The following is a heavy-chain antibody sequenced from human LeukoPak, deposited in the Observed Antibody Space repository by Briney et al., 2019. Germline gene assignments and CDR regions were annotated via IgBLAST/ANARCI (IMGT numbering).Heavy chain of an antibody. CDR3: ARGPPRSDAFDI. CDR1: GGSISSGGYS. Sequence: SETLSLTCAVSGGSISSGGYSWSWIRQPPGKGLEWIGYIYHSGSTYYNPSLKGRVTISVDRSKNQFSLKLSSVTAADTAVYYCARGPPRSDAFDIWGQGTMVTVSS. V-gene: IGHV4-30-2*01. J-gene: IGHJ3*02. CDR2: IYHSGST.